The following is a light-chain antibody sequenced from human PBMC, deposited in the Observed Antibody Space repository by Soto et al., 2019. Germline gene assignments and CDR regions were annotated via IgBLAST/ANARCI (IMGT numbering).Light chain of an antibody. V-gene: IGLV1-40*01. CDR2: GNN. CDR3: QSYDCILSVHYV. CDR1: SSNIGAGYD. Sequence: QSVLTQPPSVSGAPGQRVTISCTGSSSNIGAGYDVHWYQQVPGTAPKLLIYGNNNRPSGVPDRFSGSKSGTSASLAITGLQAEDEADYYCQSYDCILSVHYVFGTGTKVTVL. J-gene: IGLJ1*01.